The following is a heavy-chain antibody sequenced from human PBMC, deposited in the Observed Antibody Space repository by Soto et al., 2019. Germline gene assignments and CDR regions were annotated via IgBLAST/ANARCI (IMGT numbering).Heavy chain of an antibody. CDR2: VNPKRGGT. V-gene: IGHV1-2*02. J-gene: IGHJ2*01. CDR1: GYTFSDYF. Sequence: QAQLVQSGTEVKKPGASVRVSCKTSGYTFSDYFLHWVRQAPGQGPDWMGFVNPKRGGTQYAQKFQGRVSMTRDTSINTVYMDLSGLTSDDTAVYFCARDSGIPGQFGYFDIWGRGTLVTVSS. CDR3: ARDSGIPGQFGYFDI.